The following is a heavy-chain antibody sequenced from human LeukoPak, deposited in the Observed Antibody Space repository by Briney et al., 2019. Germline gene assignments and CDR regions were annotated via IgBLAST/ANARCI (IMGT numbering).Heavy chain of an antibody. J-gene: IGHJ4*02. D-gene: IGHD4-17*01. V-gene: IGHV3-30-3*01. CDR2: ISYDGSNK. CDR3: ARDFEAVTTEYYFDY. CDR1: GFTFSSYA. Sequence: PGGSLRLSCAASGFTFSSYAMHWVRQAPGKGLEWVAVISYDGSNKYYADSVKGRFTISRDNSKNTLYLQMNSLRAEDTAVYYCARDFEAVTTEYYFDYWGQGTLVTVSS.